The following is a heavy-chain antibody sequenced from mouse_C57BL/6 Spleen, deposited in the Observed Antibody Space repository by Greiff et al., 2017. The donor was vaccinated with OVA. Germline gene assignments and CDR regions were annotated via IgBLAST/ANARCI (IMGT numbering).Heavy chain of an antibody. CDR2: IYPGGGYT. CDR1: GYTFTNYW. J-gene: IGHJ1*03. D-gene: IGHD2-5*01. CDR3: ARSSNYWYFDV. V-gene: IGHV1-63*01. Sequence: VQRVESGAELVRPGTSVKMSCKASGYTFTNYWIGWAKQRPGHGLEWIGDIYPGGGYTNYNEKFKGKATLTADKSSSTAYMQFSSLTSEDSAIYYCARSSNYWYFDVWGTGTTVTVSS.